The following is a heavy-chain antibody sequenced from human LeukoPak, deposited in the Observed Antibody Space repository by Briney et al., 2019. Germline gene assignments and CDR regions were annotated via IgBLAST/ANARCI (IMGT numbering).Heavy chain of an antibody. CDR1: GGSFSGYY. CDR2: INHSGST. V-gene: IGHV4-34*01. J-gene: IGHJ4*02. CDR3: ASRVPYSNDY. D-gene: IGHD2-15*01. Sequence: PSETLSLTCAVYGGSFSGYYWSWIRQPPGKGLEWIGEINHSGSTNYNPSLKSRVTISVDTSKNQFSLKLSSVTAADTAVYYCASRVPYSNDYWGQGTLVTVSS.